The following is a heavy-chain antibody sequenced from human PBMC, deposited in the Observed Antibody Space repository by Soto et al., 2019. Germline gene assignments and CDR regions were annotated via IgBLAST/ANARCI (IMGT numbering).Heavy chain of an antibody. J-gene: IGHJ4*02. D-gene: IGHD3-3*01. CDR3: ARGYDFWSGYPIRFDY. Sequence: ASVKVSCKASGYTFTSYYMHWVRQAPGQGLEWMGIINPSGGSTSYAQKFQGRVTMTRDTSTSTVYMELSSLRSEDTAVYYCARGYDFWSGYPIRFDYWGQGTLVTVSS. V-gene: IGHV1-46*01. CDR2: INPSGGST. CDR1: GYTFTSYY.